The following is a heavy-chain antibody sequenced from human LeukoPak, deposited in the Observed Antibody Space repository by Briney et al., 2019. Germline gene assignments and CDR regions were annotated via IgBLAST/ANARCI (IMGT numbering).Heavy chain of an antibody. D-gene: IGHD3-9*01. CDR3: PRGYYDLLTAYTRFDP. Sequence: ASVKVSCKASGYTFTSYDINWVRQATGQGLEWMGWMNPNSGNTGYSQKFQGRVTMTRNTSISTAYMELSSLRSEDTAVYYCPRGYYDLLTAYTRFDPWGQGTLVTVSS. CDR1: GYTFTSYD. V-gene: IGHV1-8*01. CDR2: MNPNSGNT. J-gene: IGHJ5*02.